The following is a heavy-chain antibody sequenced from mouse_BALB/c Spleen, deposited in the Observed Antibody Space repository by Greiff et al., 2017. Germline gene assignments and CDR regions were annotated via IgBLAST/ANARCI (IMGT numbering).Heavy chain of an antibody. CDR2: ISNGGGST. V-gene: IGHV5-12-2*01. D-gene: IGHD2-12*01. J-gene: IGHJ4*01. CDR1: GFTFSSYT. CDR3: ARRYQGAMDY. Sequence: EVHLVESGGGLVQPGGSLKLSCAASGFTFSSYTMSWVRQTPEKRLEWVAYISNGGGSTYYPDTVKGRFTISRDNAKNTLYLQMSSLKSEDTAMYYCARRYQGAMDYWGQGTSVTVSS.